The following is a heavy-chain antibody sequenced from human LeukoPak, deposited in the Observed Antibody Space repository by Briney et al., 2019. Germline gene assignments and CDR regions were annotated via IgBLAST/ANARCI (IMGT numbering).Heavy chain of an antibody. V-gene: IGHV2-70*01. J-gene: IGHJ4*02. CDR2: IDWDDDK. Sequence: SGPTLVNPPPPLTLTCSFSGFPLPTRGMCGGWIRQPPGKALEGLALIDWDDDKHYSTSLKTRLTISRDTSKNQVVLTMTNMDPVDTATYYCARTYYYDSSGYYDHDYWGQGTLVTVSS. CDR1: GFPLPTRGMC. D-gene: IGHD3-22*01. CDR3: ARTYYYDSSGYYDHDY.